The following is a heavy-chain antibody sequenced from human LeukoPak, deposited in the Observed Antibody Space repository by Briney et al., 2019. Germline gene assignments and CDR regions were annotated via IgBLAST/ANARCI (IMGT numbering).Heavy chain of an antibody. CDR1: GFTFSDYA. CDR2: ISGSGGSI. D-gene: IGHD5-24*01. CDR3: AKGGDGYNYYFDY. J-gene: IGHJ4*02. Sequence: QPGGSLRLSCAASGFTFSDYAMSWVRQAPGKGLEWVSGISGSGGSIRYADSVKGRFIISRDNSKNTLYLQMNSLRAEDTTVYYCAKGGDGYNYYFDYWGQETLVTVSS. V-gene: IGHV3-23*01.